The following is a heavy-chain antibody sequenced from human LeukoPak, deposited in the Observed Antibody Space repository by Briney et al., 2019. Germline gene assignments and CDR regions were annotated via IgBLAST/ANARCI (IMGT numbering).Heavy chain of an antibody. Sequence: SVKVSCKASGGTFSSYAISWVRQAPGQGLEWMGGIIPIFGTANYAQKFQGRVTITADKSTSTAYMELSSLRSEDTAVYYCARERGVGATYYYYYYMDVWGKGTTVTVSS. J-gene: IGHJ6*03. V-gene: IGHV1-69*06. CDR3: ARERGVGATYYYYYYMDV. CDR2: IIPIFGTA. D-gene: IGHD1-26*01. CDR1: GGTFSSYA.